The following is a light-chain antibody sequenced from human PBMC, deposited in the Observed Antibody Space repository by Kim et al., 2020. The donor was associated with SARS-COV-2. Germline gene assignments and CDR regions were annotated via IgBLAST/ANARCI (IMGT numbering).Light chain of an antibody. Sequence: QSITISCTGTSSDVGGYKYVSWYQQHPGKAPKVMIYDVSNRPSGVSNHFSGSKSGNTASLTISGLQAEDEADYYCSSYTSSSTNYVFGTGTKVTVL. CDR1: SSDVGGYKY. V-gene: IGLV2-14*03. CDR3: SSYTSSSTNYV. CDR2: DVS. J-gene: IGLJ1*01.